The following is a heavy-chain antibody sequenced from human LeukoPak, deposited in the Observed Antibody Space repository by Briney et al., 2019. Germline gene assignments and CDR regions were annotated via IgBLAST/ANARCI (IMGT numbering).Heavy chain of an antibody. D-gene: IGHD3-10*01. CDR3: AREGHTYGSDY. V-gene: IGHV3-11*01. Sequence: GGSLRLSCTASGFTFSDYYKSWIRQAPGKGLEWVSYVSQSGSTIYYADSVKGRFTISRDNGKNSLYLQMNSLRAEDTGMYYCAREGHTYGSDYWGQGTLVTVSS. CDR1: GFTFSDYY. J-gene: IGHJ4*02. CDR2: VSQSGSTI.